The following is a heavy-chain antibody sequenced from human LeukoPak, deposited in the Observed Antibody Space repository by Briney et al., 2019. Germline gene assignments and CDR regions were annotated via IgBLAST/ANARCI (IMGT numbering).Heavy chain of an antibody. CDR1: GGTFSSYA. CDR3: ARGGWYYYDSSGYYLFDY. J-gene: IGHJ4*02. CDR2: SIPIFGTA. D-gene: IGHD3-22*01. Sequence: SVKVSCKASGGTFSSYAISWGRHAPGQGVEWGGGSIPIFGTANYALKFLGRVTITADESTSTAYTELSSLRSEDTAVYYCARGGWYYYDSSGYYLFDYWGQGTLVTVSS. V-gene: IGHV1-69*13.